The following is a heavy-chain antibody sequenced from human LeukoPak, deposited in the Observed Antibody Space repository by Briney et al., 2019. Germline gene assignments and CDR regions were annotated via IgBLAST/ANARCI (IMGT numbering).Heavy chain of an antibody. CDR2: MNSKRGNT. CDR3: ARGGSSSSYYSNYGMDV. Sequence: ASVKVSCKASGYSLTSFDINWVRQGSGQGLEWMGWMNSKRGNTGYAPTFQGRVTITRDTSIDTAFMELSSLRPDDTAVYYCARGGSSSSYYSNYGMDVWGQGTTITVSS. CDR1: GYSLTSFD. V-gene: IGHV1-8*01. D-gene: IGHD6-13*01. J-gene: IGHJ6*02.